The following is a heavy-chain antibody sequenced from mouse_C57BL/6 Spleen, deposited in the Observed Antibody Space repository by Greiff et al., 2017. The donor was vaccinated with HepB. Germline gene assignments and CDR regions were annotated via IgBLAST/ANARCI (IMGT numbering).Heavy chain of an antibody. CDR1: GFTFSDYG. V-gene: IGHV5-17*01. D-gene: IGHD2-1*01. CDR3: AREDPIYYGNYDY. J-gene: IGHJ2*01. Sequence: EVQLQESGGGLVKPGGSLKLSCAASGFTFSDYGMHWVRQAPEKGLEWVAYISGGSSTIYYADTVKGRFTISRDNAKNTLFLQMTSLRSEDTAMYYCAREDPIYYGNYDYWGQGTTLTVSS. CDR2: ISGGSSTI.